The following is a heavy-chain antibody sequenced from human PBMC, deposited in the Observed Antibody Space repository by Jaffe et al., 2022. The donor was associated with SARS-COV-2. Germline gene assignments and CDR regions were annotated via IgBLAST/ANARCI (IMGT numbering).Heavy chain of an antibody. Sequence: QVQLVESGGGVVQPGRSLRLSCAASGFSIANYAMHWFRRAPGKGLEWVGIISPDGRTKWYGDSVKGRFTISRDISRNTIYLQMISLRRDDTAVYYCASPTLPSPVSECFWCNEVGSDRWGQGTLVTVSS. CDR2: ISPDGRTK. V-gene: IGHV3-30*04. J-gene: IGHJ5*02. CDR1: GFSIANYA. D-gene: IGHD2-8*02. CDR3: ASPTLPSPVSECFWCNEVGSDR.